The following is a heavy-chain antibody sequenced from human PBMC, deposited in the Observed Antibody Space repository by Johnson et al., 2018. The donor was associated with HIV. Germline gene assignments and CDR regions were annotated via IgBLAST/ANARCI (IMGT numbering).Heavy chain of an antibody. V-gene: IGHV3-20*04. CDR2: IYWNGGTT. CDR1: GFTFDDYG. D-gene: IGHD3-22*01. J-gene: IGHJ3*02. CDR3: ARAFLSHYYDSSGPVDI. Sequence: VQLVESGGGVVRPGGSLRLSCAASGFTFDDYGMSWVRQAPGKGLEWVSGIYWNGGTTGYADSVKGRFTISRDNAKNSLYLQMNSLRAEDTALYYCARAFLSHYYDSSGPVDIWGQGTMVTVSS.